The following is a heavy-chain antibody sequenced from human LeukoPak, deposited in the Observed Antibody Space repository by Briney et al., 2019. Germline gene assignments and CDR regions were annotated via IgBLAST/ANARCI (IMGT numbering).Heavy chain of an antibody. CDR3: ARTRQWLVRPSYFDY. CDR2: INHSGST. CDR1: GGSFSGYY. J-gene: IGHJ4*02. V-gene: IGHV4-34*01. Sequence: SEPLSLTCAVYGGSFSGYYWSWIRQPPGKGLEWIGEINHSGSTNYNPSLKSRITISVDTSKNQFSLKLSSVTAADTAVYYCARTRQWLVRPSYFDYWGQGTLVTVSS. D-gene: IGHD6-19*01.